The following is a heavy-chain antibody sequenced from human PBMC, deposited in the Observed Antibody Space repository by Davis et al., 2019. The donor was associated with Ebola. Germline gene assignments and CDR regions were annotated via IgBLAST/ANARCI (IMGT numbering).Heavy chain of an antibody. CDR3: ARNRGVVGAINY. Sequence: MPSETLSLTCTVSGGSISSGGYYWSWIRQHPGKGLEWIGYIYYSGSTYYNPSLKNRVTISVDTSKNQFSLKLSSVTAADTAVYYCARNRGVVGAINYWGQGTLVTVSS. CDR2: IYYSGST. CDR1: GGSISSGGYY. J-gene: IGHJ4*02. D-gene: IGHD3-3*01. V-gene: IGHV4-31*03.